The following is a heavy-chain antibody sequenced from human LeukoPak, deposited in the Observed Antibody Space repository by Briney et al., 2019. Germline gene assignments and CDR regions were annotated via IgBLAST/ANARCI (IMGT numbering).Heavy chain of an antibody. D-gene: IGHD5-18*01. CDR3: ARRPRYSYGSGTLSPDY. CDR2: ISYGGSSS. Sequence: PSETLSLTCTVSGGSIRSNSYYWGWIRQPPGKVLEWIGSISYGGSSSYYHPSLRSRVTISVDTSKNQFSLKLSSVTAADTAVYYCARRPRYSYGSGTLSPDYWGQGTLVTVSS. J-gene: IGHJ4*02. V-gene: IGHV4-39*01. CDR1: GGSIRSNSYY.